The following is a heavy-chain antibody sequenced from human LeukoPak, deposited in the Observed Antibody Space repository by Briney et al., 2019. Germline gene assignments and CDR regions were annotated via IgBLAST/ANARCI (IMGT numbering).Heavy chain of an antibody. V-gene: IGHV3-30*04. J-gene: IGHJ4*02. CDR3: ARPDDSESFYRAYHY. D-gene: IGHD3-10*01. Sequence: SGGSLRLSCAASGFSFNTYPMHWVRQAPGKGLEWVAVISNDGNNKYYADSVKGRFTISRDNSNNTLSLQMNGLRVEDTAVYYCARPDDSESFYRAYHYWGRGTLVTVS. CDR1: GFSFNTYP. CDR2: ISNDGNNK.